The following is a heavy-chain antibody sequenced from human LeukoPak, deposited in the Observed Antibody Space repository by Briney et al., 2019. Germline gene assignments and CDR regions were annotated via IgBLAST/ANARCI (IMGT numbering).Heavy chain of an antibody. J-gene: IGHJ6*02. V-gene: IGHV4-39*01. CDR2: IYYSGST. CDR1: GGSISSYY. Sequence: PSETLSLTCTVSGGSISSYYWGWIRQPPGKGLEWIGSIYYSGSTYYNPSLKSRVTISVDTSKNQFSLKLSSVTAADTAVYYCAIVVVPAAPEDQYYYYGMDVWGQGTTVTVSS. CDR3: AIVVVPAAPEDQYYYYGMDV. D-gene: IGHD2-2*01.